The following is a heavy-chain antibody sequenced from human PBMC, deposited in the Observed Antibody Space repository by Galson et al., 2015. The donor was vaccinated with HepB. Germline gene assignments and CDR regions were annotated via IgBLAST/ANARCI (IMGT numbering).Heavy chain of an antibody. CDR3: ARSYSRSGGDMNWFDP. V-gene: IGHV5-10-1*01. Sequence: QSGAEVKKPGESLRISCKGSGYSFTSYWISWVRQMPGKGLEWMGRIDPSDSYTNYSPSFQGHVTISADKSISTAYLQWSSLKASDTAMYYYARSYSRSGGDMNWFDPWGQGTLVTVSS. D-gene: IGHD2-15*01. CDR2: IDPSDSYT. CDR1: GYSFTSYW. J-gene: IGHJ5*02.